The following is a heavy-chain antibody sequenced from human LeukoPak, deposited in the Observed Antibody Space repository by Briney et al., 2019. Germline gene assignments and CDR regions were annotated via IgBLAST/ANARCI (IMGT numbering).Heavy chain of an antibody. Sequence: GGSLRLSCAASGFTFSSYGMHWVRQAPGKGLEWVAVISYDGSNKYYADSVKGRFTISRDNSKNTLYLQMNSLRAEDTAVYYCARGFEEGGYFDWLSLARDNWFDPWGQGTLVTVSS. D-gene: IGHD3-9*01. CDR2: ISYDGSNK. J-gene: IGHJ5*02. CDR3: ARGFEEGGYFDWLSLARDNWFDP. CDR1: GFTFSSYG. V-gene: IGHV3-30*03.